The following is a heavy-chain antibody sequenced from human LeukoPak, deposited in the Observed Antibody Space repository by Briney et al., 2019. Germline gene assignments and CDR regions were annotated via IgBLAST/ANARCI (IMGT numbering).Heavy chain of an antibody. V-gene: IGHV4-4*07. CDR2: IHTSGST. J-gene: IGHJ4*02. D-gene: IGHD5-12*01. CDR1: GGSISSYY. CDR3: ARHTWQWLPFDD. Sequence: SETLSLTCTVSGGSISSYYWSWIRQPAGKGLEWIGRIHTSGSTNYNPSLKSRVTMSVDTSNNQFSLKLTSVNAADTANYCARHTWQWLPFDDWGQGTQVTISS.